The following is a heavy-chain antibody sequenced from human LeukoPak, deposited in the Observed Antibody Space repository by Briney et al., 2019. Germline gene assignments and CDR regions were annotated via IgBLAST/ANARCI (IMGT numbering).Heavy chain of an antibody. CDR1: GGSFSGYY. CDR2: INHSGST. V-gene: IGHV4-34*01. J-gene: IGHJ4*02. CDR3: ERARGSGTVTFAIYYFDY. D-gene: IGHD4-17*01. Sequence: PTETLSLTCAVYGGSFSGYYWSWIRQPPGKGLEWIGEINHSGSTNYNPSLKSRVTISVDTSKNQFSLKLSSVTAADTAVYYCERARGSGTVTFAIYYFDYWGQGTLVTVSS.